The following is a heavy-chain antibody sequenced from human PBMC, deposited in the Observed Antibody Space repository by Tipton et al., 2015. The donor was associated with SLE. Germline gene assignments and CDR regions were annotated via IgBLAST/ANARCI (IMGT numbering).Heavy chain of an antibody. V-gene: IGHV4-59*11. CDR3: AGIGGKATVSPFYYYGMDV. CDR2: IFNSGST. Sequence: GLVKPSETLSLTCTVSGGSISSRYWSWIRQPPGKGLEWIGYIFNSGSTNYNPSLKSRVTISVDTSKNQFSLRLKSVTAADTAVYYCAGIGGKATVSPFYYYGMDVWGQGTTVTVSS. D-gene: IGHD4-17*01. J-gene: IGHJ6*02. CDR1: GGSISSRY.